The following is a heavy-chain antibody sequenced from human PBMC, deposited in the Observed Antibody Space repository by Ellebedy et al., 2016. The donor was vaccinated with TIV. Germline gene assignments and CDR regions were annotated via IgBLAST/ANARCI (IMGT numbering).Heavy chain of an antibody. CDR2: ISASGGSA. V-gene: IGHV3-23*01. D-gene: IGHD4-11*01. CDR3: AKDSRKTTRTTWPIPVSWFDP. CDR1: GFTFSDYA. J-gene: IGHJ5*02. Sequence: PGGSLRLSCAASGFTFSDYAMNWVRQAPGKGPEWVAVISASGGSADYSDSVKGRFSISRDNSRNTVYLQMDSLRPSDTARYFCAKDSRKTTRTTWPIPVSWFDPWGQGTLVVVSS.